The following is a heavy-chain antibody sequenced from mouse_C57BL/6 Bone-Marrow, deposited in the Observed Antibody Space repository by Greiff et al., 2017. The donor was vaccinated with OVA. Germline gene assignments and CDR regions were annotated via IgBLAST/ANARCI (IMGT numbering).Heavy chain of an antibody. D-gene: IGHD1-1*01. CDR1: GYTFTSYW. V-gene: IGHV1-72*01. Sequence: VQLQQPGAELVKPGASVKLSCKASGYTFTSYWMHWVKQRPGRGLEWIGRIDPNSGGTKYNEKFKSKATLTVDKPSSTAYMQLSSLTSEDSAVYYCERWDGSSYAYFDYWGQGTTLTVSS. CDR3: ERWDGSSYAYFDY. J-gene: IGHJ2*01. CDR2: IDPNSGGT.